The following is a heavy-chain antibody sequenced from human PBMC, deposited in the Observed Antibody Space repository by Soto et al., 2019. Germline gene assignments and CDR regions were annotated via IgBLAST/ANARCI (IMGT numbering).Heavy chain of an antibody. CDR1: GFTFSSYS. D-gene: IGHD5-12*01. Sequence: KPGGSLRLSCAASGFTFSSYSMNWVRQAPGKGLEWVSSISSSNSYIYYADSVKGRFAISRDNAKNSLYLQMNSLRAEDTAVYYCARDRRDGYNFDYWGQGTLVTVSS. CDR3: ARDRRDGYNFDY. V-gene: IGHV3-21*01. J-gene: IGHJ4*02. CDR2: ISSSNSYI.